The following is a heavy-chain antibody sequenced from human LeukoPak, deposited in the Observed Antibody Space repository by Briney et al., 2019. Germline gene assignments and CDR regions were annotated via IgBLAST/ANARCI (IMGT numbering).Heavy chain of an antibody. CDR3: ARAVSYSSSWYYFDY. CDR2: IYTSGST. Sequence: SETLSLTCAVSGESVSGFYWGWIRQPPGKGLEWIGSIYTSGSTNYNPSLKSRVTISVDTSKNQFSLKLSSVTAADTAVYYCARAVSYSSSWYYFDYWGQGTLVTVSS. CDR1: GESVSGFY. V-gene: IGHV4-4*08. D-gene: IGHD6-13*01. J-gene: IGHJ4*02.